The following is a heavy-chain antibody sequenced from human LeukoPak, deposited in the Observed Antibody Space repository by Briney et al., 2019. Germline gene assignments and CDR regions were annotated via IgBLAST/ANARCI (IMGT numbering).Heavy chain of an antibody. CDR1: GGSISNYY. D-gene: IGHD2-2*01. V-gene: IGHV4-59*01. CDR2: IYYSGGT. Sequence: SETLSLTCTVSGGSISNYYWSWIRQPPGKGLEWIGYIYYSGGTNYNPSLKSRVTISVDTSKNQFSLKLSSVTAADTAVYYCGRYLKPSALSVFDIWGQGTMVTVPS. CDR3: GRYLKPSALSVFDI. J-gene: IGHJ3*02.